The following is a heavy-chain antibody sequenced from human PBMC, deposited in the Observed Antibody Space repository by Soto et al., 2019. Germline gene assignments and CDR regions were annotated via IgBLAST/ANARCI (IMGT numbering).Heavy chain of an antibody. J-gene: IGHJ4*02. CDR1: GFTCSSKL. V-gene: IGHV3-7*01. Sequence: EVKLAESGGGLVQPGGSLRLSCAASGFTCSSKLMSWVRQAPGKGLEWVATIWPDGSDKYYVDSMRGRFTVSRDNAKASLYLQMNSLRVEDTAIYYWASLLGSVTTFDYWGQGTLVTVSS. CDR3: ASLLGSVTTFDY. D-gene: IGHD1-1*01. CDR2: IWPDGSDK.